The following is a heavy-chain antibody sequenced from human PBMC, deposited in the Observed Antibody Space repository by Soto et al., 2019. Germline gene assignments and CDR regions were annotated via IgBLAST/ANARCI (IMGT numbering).Heavy chain of an antibody. Sequence: QVQLVESGGGVVQPGRSLRLSCAASGFTFSSYAMHWVRQAPGKGLEWVAVISYDGSNKYYADSVKGRFTISRDNSKNTLYLQMNSLRAEDTAVYYGARDIDYWGQGTLVTVSS. CDR1: GFTFSSYA. CDR2: ISYDGSNK. CDR3: ARDIDY. V-gene: IGHV3-30-3*01. J-gene: IGHJ4*02.